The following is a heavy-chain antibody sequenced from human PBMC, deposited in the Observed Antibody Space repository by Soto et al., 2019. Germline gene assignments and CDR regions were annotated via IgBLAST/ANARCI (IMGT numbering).Heavy chain of an antibody. CDR2: TSYDGSNK. J-gene: IGHJ4*02. CDR3: ARWGTTGGLDV. D-gene: IGHD3-16*01. Sequence: QVQLVESGGGVVHPGASLRLSCVGSGFTFRSYVIHWVRQAPGKGLEWVALTSYDGSNKYYDDSVKGRFTISRDNSRNTVDLHMDSLRLEDTALYYCARWGTTGGLDVWGQGTLVSVSS. V-gene: IGHV3-30*19. CDR1: GFTFRSYV.